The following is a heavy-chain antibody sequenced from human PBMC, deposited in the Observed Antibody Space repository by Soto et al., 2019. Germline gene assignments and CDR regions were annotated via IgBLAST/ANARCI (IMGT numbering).Heavy chain of an antibody. CDR2: AYYRSRWRY. D-gene: IGHD2-15*01. V-gene: IGHV6-1*01. CDR1: GDSVSNNGAT. CDR3: ARDPPDFNSGFDY. J-gene: IGHJ4*02. Sequence: SQTLSLTCAICGDSVSNNGATWNWIRQSPSRGLEWLGRAYYRSRWRYDYATSVRGRITINPDTSKNQFSLQLNSVTPEDTAVYYCARDPPDFNSGFDYWGQGTPVTVSS.